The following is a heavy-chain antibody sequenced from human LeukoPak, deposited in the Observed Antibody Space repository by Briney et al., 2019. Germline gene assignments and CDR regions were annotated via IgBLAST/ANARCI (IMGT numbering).Heavy chain of an antibody. V-gene: IGHV3-21*01. CDR2: FSSSSSYI. Sequence: GGSLRLYCAASGSTFSSYSMNWGRQAPGHGLDLVSSFSSSSSYIYYADSVKGRFTISRDNAKNSLYLQMNSLRAEDTAVYYCARVLDIVVVPAAISDYWGQGTLVTVSS. CDR1: GSTFSSYS. J-gene: IGHJ4*02. D-gene: IGHD2-2*01. CDR3: ARVLDIVVVPAAISDY.